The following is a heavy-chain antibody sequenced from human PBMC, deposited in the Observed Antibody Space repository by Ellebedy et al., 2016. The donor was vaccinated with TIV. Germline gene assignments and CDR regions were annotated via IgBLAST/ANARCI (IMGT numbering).Heavy chain of an antibody. V-gene: IGHV4-4*02. D-gene: IGHD3-10*01. CDR1: GGSISSSNW. CDR3: ASRYYYGSGSYWSGLPGDNYYYYGMDV. J-gene: IGHJ6*02. CDR2: IYHSGST. Sequence: SETLSLXXAVSGGSISSSNWWSWVRQPPGKGLEWIGEIYHSGSTYYNPSLKSRVTISVDTSKNQFSLKLSSVTAADTAVYYCASRYYYGSGSYWSGLPGDNYYYYGMDVWGQGTTVTVSS.